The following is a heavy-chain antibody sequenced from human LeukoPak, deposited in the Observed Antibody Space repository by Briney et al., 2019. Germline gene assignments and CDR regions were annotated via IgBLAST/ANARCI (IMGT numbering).Heavy chain of an antibody. CDR1: GFTFSSYW. J-gene: IGHJ3*02. CDR2: ISSDGRST. V-gene: IGHV3-74*01. CDR3: TRERLERHDAFDM. Sequence: PGGSLRLSCAASGFTFSSYWMHWVRQAPGKGLVWVSRISSDGRSTSHADSVKGRFTISRDNAKNKLYLQMNSLRAEDTAVYYCTRERLERHDAFDMWGQGTVVTVSS. D-gene: IGHD1-1*01.